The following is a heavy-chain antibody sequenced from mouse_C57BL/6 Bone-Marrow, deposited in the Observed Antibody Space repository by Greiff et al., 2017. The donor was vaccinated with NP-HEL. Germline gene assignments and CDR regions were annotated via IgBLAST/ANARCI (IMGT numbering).Heavy chain of an antibody. CDR1: GFTFSDFY. V-gene: IGHV7-1*01. CDR2: SRNKANDYTT. D-gene: IGHD2-3*01. J-gene: IGHJ3*01. CDR3: ARDAGYDGYFWFAY. Sequence: EVKVVESGGGLVQSGRSLRLSCATSGFTFSDFYMEWVRQAPGKGLEWIAASRNKANDYTTEYSASVKGRFIVSRDTSQSILYLQMNALRAEDTAIYYCARDAGYDGYFWFAYWGQGTLVTVSA.